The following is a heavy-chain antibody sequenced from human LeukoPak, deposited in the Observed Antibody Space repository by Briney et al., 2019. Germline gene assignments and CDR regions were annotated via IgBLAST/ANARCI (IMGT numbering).Heavy chain of an antibody. CDR2: IKQDGSEK. Sequence: GGSLTLSCAASGFTFSSHWMSWVRQAPGKGLEWVANIKQDGSEKYYLDSVRGRFTISRDNAKNSLYLQMNSLRAEDTAVYYCARQGYSSGWLLLYFDYWGQGTLVTVSS. CDR1: GFTFSSHW. D-gene: IGHD6-19*01. J-gene: IGHJ4*02. CDR3: ARQGYSSGWLLLYFDY. V-gene: IGHV3-7*01.